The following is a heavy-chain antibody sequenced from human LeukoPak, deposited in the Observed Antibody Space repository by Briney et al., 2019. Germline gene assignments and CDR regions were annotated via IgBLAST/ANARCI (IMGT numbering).Heavy chain of an antibody. V-gene: IGHV4-34*01. CDR3: ARGPRKQLVRRDYYYYYMYV. J-gene: IGHJ6*03. Sequence: PSETLSLTCAVYGGSFSCYHGGWIRQPPGKGLEWGGEINDSGSTKYNPSLKSRVTISVDTSKNQFSLKLSSVTAADTAVYYCARGPRKQLVRRDYYYYYMYVWGKGTTVTVSS. D-gene: IGHD6-6*01. CDR1: GGSFSCYH. CDR2: INDSGST.